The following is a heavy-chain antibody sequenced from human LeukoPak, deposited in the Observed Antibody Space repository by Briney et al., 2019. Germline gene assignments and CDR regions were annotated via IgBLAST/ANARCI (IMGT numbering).Heavy chain of an antibody. Sequence: PGGSLRLSCAASGFTFSSYWMHWVRQAPGKGLVWVSRINSDESSTSYADSVKGRFTISRDNAKNTLNLQMNSLRAEDTAVYYCARDLGQYYDTSDNWFDPWGQGTLVTVSS. CDR2: INSDESST. CDR3: ARDLGQYYDTSDNWFDP. D-gene: IGHD3-22*01. CDR1: GFTFSSYW. V-gene: IGHV3-74*01. J-gene: IGHJ5*02.